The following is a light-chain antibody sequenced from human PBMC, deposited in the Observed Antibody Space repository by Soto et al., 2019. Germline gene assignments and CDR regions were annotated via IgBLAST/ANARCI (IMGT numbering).Light chain of an antibody. J-gene: IGKJ5*01. V-gene: IGKV3D-15*01. CDR2: AAS. CDR1: QTVSRS. CDR3: QQYIDWPPYT. Sequence: SPAALSLSPGERATLSCRASQTVSRSLAWYQQKPGQAPRLLIYAASTRATGIPDRFSGSGSGTDFTLTISGLQSEDFAVYYGQQYIDWPPYTFGQRRRLEIK.